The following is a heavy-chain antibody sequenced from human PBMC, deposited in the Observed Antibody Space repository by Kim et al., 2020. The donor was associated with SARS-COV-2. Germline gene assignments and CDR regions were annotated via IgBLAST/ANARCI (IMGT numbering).Heavy chain of an antibody. CDR2: IDTNTGNP. Sequence: ASVKVSCKASGYSFNSNAMNWVRQAPGQGLEWMGGIDTNTGNPKYAQGFIGRFVFSLDTSVSTTFLQISSLQPDDTAVYYCARDSQDFDAFDIWGQGTMVTVSS. CDR1: GYSFNSNA. V-gene: IGHV7-4-1*02. D-gene: IGHD2-15*01. J-gene: IGHJ3*02. CDR3: ARDSQDFDAFDI.